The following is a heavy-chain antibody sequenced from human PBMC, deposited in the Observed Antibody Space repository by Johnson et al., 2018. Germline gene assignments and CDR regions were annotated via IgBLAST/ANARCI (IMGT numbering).Heavy chain of an antibody. Sequence: VQLVQSGGGLVQPGGSLRLSCAASGFTFSNYWMSWVRQAPGKGLEWVANIKQDGSEKNYVDSMKGRFTISRDNAKNSLYLQMNSLRAEDTAGYYCAKDLAGPIPDAFDIWGQGTMVTVSS. J-gene: IGHJ3*02. CDR3: AKDLAGPIPDAFDI. CDR1: GFTFSNYW. D-gene: IGHD1-1*01. V-gene: IGHV3-7*01. CDR2: IKQDGSEK.